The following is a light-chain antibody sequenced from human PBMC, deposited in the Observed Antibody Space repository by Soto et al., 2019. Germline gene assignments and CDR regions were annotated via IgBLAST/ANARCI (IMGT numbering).Light chain of an antibody. CDR2: DVT. Sequence: QSALTQPRSVSGSPGQSVTISCAGTSSDVGGYNYVSWYQHHPGKAPKLMIYDVTKRPSGVPDRFSGSKSGNTASLTISGLQPEDETDYYCCSFADNYPVFGGGTKLTVL. CDR1: SSDVGGYNY. CDR3: CSFADNYPV. V-gene: IGLV2-11*01. J-gene: IGLJ2*01.